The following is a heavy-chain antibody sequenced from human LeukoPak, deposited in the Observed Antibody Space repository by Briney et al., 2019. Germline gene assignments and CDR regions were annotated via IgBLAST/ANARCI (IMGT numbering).Heavy chain of an antibody. V-gene: IGHV3-21*01. CDR2: INSNSRYK. CDR3: ASLMGEDFDY. D-gene: IGHD3-16*01. CDR1: GFTFSNYS. J-gene: IGHJ4*02. Sequence: GGSLRLSCAASGFTFSNYSMNWVRQAPGKGLEWVSSINSNSRYKYYADSVKGRFTISRDNAKNSLYLQMNSLRAEDTAVYYCASLMGEDFDYWGQGTLVTVSS.